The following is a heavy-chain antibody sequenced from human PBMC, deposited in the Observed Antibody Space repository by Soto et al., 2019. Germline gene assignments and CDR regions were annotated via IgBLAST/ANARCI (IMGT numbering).Heavy chain of an antibody. V-gene: IGHV4-39*01. CDR3: ARHQRRDGYNPWFGYYGMDV. CDR1: GGSISSSSYY. Sequence: SETLSLTCTVSGGSISSSSYYWGWIRQPPGKGLEWIGSIYYSGSTYYNPSLKSRVTISVDTSKNQFSLKLSSVTAADTAVYYCARHQRRDGYNPWFGYYGMDVWGQGTTVTVSS. D-gene: IGHD3-16*01. CDR2: IYYSGST. J-gene: IGHJ6*02.